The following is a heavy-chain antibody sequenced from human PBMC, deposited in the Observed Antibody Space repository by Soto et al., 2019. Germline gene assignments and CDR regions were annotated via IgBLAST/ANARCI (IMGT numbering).Heavy chain of an antibody. Sequence: GSLRLSCTLAGFSFITYAMSCLPRAAGKGLEWGSASLCCSSNTYYAVSVKGRFTISSDNSKNTLYLQINSLRAEHTVVYYCAKDYGDSDFIDYWGQGTLVTVSS. CDR3: AKDYGDSDFIDY. CDR2: SLCCSSNT. V-gene: IGHV3-23*01. CDR1: GFSFITYA. J-gene: IGHJ4*02. D-gene: IGHD4-17*01.